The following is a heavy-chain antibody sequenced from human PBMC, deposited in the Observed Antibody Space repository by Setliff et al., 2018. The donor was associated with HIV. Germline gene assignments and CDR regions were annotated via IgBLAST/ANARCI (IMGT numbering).Heavy chain of an antibody. CDR3: ARILGDQGYYYGMDV. Sequence: SGTLSLTCTVSGGSISSSSYYWGWIRQPPGKGLEWIGYIYYSGSTNYNPSLKSRVTISVDTSKNQFSLKLSSVIAADTAVYYCARILGDQGYYYGMDVWG. D-gene: IGHD3-16*01. CDR1: GGSISSSSYY. CDR2: IYYSGST. J-gene: IGHJ6*01. V-gene: IGHV4-61*05.